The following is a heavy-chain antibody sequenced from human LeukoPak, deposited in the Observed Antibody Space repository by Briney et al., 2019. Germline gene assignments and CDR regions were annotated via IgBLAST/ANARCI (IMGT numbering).Heavy chain of an antibody. Sequence: SVKVSCKASGGTFSSYAISWVRQAPGQGLEWMGRIIPILGIANYAQKFQGRVTVTADKSTSTAYMELSSLRSEDTAVYYCARDLDDYGDYHNWFDPWGQGALVTVSS. J-gene: IGHJ5*02. D-gene: IGHD4-17*01. V-gene: IGHV1-69*04. CDR3: ARDLDDYGDYHNWFDP. CDR1: GGTFSSYA. CDR2: IIPILGIA.